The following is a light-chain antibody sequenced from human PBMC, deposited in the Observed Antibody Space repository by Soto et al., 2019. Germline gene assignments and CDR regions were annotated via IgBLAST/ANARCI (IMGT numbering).Light chain of an antibody. CDR3: SSYAGSNIWV. V-gene: IGLV2-8*01. CDR1: SSDVGNYNY. CDR2: EVS. Sequence: QSALTQSPSASGSPGQSVTISCTGTSSDVGNYNYVSWYQQHPGKAPKLMFYEVSKRPSGVPDRFSGSKSGNTASLTVSGLQVEDEADYYCSSYAGSNIWVFGGGTKVTVL. J-gene: IGLJ3*02.